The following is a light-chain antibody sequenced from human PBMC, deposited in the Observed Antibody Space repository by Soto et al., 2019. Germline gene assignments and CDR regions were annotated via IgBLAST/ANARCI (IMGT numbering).Light chain of an antibody. V-gene: IGLV2-14*01. CDR2: DVS. CDR3: SSYTSSSTLYV. Sequence: QSALTQPASVSGSPGQSITISCTGTSSDVGGYNYVSWYQQHPGKAPKPMIYDVSNRPSGVSNRFSGSKSGNTASLPISGLQGEGESDYYCSSYTSSSTLYVFGPGTKLTVL. CDR1: SSDVGGYNY. J-gene: IGLJ1*01.